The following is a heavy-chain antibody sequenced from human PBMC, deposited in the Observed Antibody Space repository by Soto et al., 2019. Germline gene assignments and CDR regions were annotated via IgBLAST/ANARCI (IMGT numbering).Heavy chain of an antibody. CDR2: IYSGGST. Sequence: EVQLVESGGGLIQPGGSLRLSCAASGFTVSSNYMSWVRQAPGKGLEWVSVIYSGGSTYYADSVKSRFTISRDNSKNTLYLQMNSLRAEDTAVYYCASPPGGAAAGTWLGYWGQGTLVTVSS. D-gene: IGHD6-13*01. V-gene: IGHV3-53*01. CDR1: GFTVSSNY. CDR3: ASPPGGAAAGTWLGY. J-gene: IGHJ4*02.